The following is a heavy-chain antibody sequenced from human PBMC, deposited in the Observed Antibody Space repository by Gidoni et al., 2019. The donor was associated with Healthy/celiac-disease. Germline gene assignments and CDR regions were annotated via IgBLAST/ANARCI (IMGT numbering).Heavy chain of an antibody. CDR3: ARGGATTVDRLIGIDY. J-gene: IGHJ4*02. CDR2: INHSGST. Sequence: QVQLQQWGAGLLKPSETLSLTCAVYGGSFSGYYWSWIRQPPGKGLEWIGEINHSGSTNYNPSLKSRVTISVDTSKNQFSLKLSSVTAADTAVYYCARGGATTVDRLIGIDYWGQGTLVTVSS. CDR1: GGSFSGYY. V-gene: IGHV4-34*01. D-gene: IGHD4-17*01.